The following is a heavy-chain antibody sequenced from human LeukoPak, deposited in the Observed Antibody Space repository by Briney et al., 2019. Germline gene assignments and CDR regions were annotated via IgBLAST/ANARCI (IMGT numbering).Heavy chain of an antibody. CDR2: IKSKTDGGTT. CDR1: GFTFSNAW. J-gene: IGHJ1*01. Sequence: GGSLRLSCAASGFTFSNAWMSWVRQAPGKGLEWVGRIKSKTDGGTTDYAAPVKGRFTISRDNAKNSLYLQMNSLRAEDTAVYYCAREWNTVESGWGQGTLVTVSS. CDR3: AREWNTVESG. D-gene: IGHD4-23*01. V-gene: IGHV3-15*01.